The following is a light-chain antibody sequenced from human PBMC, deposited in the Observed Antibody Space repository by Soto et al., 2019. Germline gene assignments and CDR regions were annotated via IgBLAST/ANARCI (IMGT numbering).Light chain of an antibody. CDR1: QSVRST. V-gene: IGKV3-15*01. J-gene: IGKJ2*01. Sequence: EIVMTQSPATLSVSPGERATLSCRASQSVRSTLAWYQQKPGQAPRLLVYGASTRATGIPARFSGSGSGTEFTLTISSLQSEDFAVYYCQQYNNWPPAMYTFGQGTKLEIK. CDR3: QQYNNWPPAMYT. CDR2: GAS.